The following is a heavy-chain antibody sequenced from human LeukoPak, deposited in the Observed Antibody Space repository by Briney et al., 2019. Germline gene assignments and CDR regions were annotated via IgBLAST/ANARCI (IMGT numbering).Heavy chain of an antibody. CDR1: GYTFTSYD. V-gene: IGHV1-8*01. CDR3: ARLANYDFWGGYYYYGMDV. J-gene: IGHJ6*02. Sequence: ASVKVSCKASGYTFTSYDINWVRQATGQGLEWMGWMNPNSGNTGYAQKFQGRVTMTRNTSISTAYMELSSLRSEDTAAYYCARLANYDFWGGYYYYGMDVWGQGTTVTVSS. D-gene: IGHD3-3*01. CDR2: MNPNSGNT.